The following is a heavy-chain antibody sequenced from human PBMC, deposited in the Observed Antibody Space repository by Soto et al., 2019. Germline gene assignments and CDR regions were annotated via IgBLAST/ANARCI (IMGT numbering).Heavy chain of an antibody. CDR1: GFTFSSYS. CDR3: ARGPEWSREATWIQLWLPNYYGMDV. D-gene: IGHD5-18*01. CDR2: ISSSSSTI. V-gene: IGHV3-48*02. J-gene: IGHJ6*02. Sequence: PGGSLRLSCAASGFTFSSYSMNWVRQAPGKGLEWVSYISSSSSTIYYADSVKGRFTISRDNAKNSLYLQMNSLRDEDTAVYYCARGPEWSREATWIQLWLPNYYGMDVWGQGTTVTVSS.